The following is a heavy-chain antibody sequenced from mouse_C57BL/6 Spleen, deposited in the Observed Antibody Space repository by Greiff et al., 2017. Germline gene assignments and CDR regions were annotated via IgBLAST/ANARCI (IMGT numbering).Heavy chain of an antibody. Sequence: QVQLQQPGTGLVKPGASVKLSCTASGYTFTSYWMHWVRQRPGQGLEWIGKINPSNGGTNYNEQFKSKATLTDNKSSSTAYMQLSSLTSEDSAVYYCARLDDYDPYAMDYWGQGTSVTVAS. CDR2: INPSNGGT. J-gene: IGHJ4*01. D-gene: IGHD2-4*01. CDR1: GYTFTSYW. V-gene: IGHV1-53*01. CDR3: ARLDDYDPYAMDY.